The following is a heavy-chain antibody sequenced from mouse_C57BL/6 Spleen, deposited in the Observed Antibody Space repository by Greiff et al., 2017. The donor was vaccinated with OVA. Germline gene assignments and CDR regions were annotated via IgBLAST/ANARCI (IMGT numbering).Heavy chain of an antibody. D-gene: IGHD2-1*01. V-gene: IGHV1-59*01. Sequence: QVQLQPGAELVRPGTSVKLSCKASGYTFTSYWMHWVKQRPGQGLEWIGVIDPSDSYTNYNQKFKGKATLTVDTSSSTAYMQLSSLTSEDSAVYYCARGGNYYFDYWGQGTTLTVSS. J-gene: IGHJ2*01. CDR2: IDPSDSYT. CDR1: GYTFTSYW. CDR3: ARGGNYYFDY.